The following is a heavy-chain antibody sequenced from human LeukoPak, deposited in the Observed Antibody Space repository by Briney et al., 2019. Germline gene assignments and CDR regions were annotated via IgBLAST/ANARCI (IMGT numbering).Heavy chain of an antibody. CDR3: AHSWGPDTAMAASFDY. J-gene: IGHJ4*02. Sequence: ESGPTLVKPTQTLTLTCTFSGFSLSTSGVGVGWIRQPPGKALEWLALIYWDDDKRYSPSLKSWLTITKDTSKNQVVLTMTNMDPVDTATYYCAHSWGPDTAMAASFDYWGQGTLVTVSS. D-gene: IGHD5-18*01. V-gene: IGHV2-5*02. CDR1: GFSLSTSGVG. CDR2: IYWDDDK.